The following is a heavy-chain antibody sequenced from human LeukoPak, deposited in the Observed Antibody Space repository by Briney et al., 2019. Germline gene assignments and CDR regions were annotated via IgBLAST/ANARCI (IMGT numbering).Heavy chain of an antibody. CDR1: GFTFSSYA. V-gene: IGHV3-64*01. CDR3: ARELGPDMITFGGVIARDDAFDI. J-gene: IGHJ3*02. CDR2: ISSNGGST. Sequence: GGSLRLSCAASGFTFSSYAMHWVRQAPGKGLEYVSAISSNGGSTYYANSVKGRFTISRDNSKNTLYLQMGSLRAEDMAVYYCARELGPDMITFGGVIARDDAFDIWGQGTMVTVSS. D-gene: IGHD3-16*02.